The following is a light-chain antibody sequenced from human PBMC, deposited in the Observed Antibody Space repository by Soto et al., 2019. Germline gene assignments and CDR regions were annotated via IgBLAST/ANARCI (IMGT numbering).Light chain of an antibody. CDR2: DVV. V-gene: IGLV2-14*03. Sequence: QSVLTQPASVSGSPGQSITISCTGTSSDVGGYNSVSWYQQHPGKAPKLMIYDVVHRPSGVSNRFSGSKSGNTASLTISGLQAEDEADYYCSSYTSSNKVIFGGGTQLTVL. CDR1: SSDVGGYNS. J-gene: IGLJ2*01. CDR3: SSYTSSNKVI.